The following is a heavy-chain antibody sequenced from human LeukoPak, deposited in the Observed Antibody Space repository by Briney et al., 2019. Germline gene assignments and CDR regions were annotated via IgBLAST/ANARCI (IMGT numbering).Heavy chain of an antibody. CDR3: AKGRPVAGASGKGYFDY. CDR1: GFTFSSFG. CDR2: IRFDGSNK. J-gene: IGHJ4*02. Sequence: QSGGSLRLSCAASGFTFSSFGMHWVRQAPGKGLAWVAFIRFDGSNKYYEDSVKGRFTISRDDSKNTLYLQMNSLRAEDTAVYYCAKGRPVAGASGKGYFDYWGQGTLVTVSS. D-gene: IGHD6-19*01. V-gene: IGHV3-30*02.